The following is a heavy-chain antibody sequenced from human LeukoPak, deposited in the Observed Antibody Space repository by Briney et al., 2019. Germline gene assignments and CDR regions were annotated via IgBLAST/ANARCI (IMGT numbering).Heavy chain of an antibody. CDR1: GGSVSSGSYY. V-gene: IGHV4-61*01. CDR3: ARVQYSSGWGYYGMDV. J-gene: IGHJ6*04. CDR2: IYYSGST. D-gene: IGHD6-19*01. Sequence: KPSETLSVTCTVSGGSVSSGSYYGSWIRQPPGKGLEWIGYIYYSGSTNYNPSLKSRVTISVDTSKNQFSLKLSSVTAADTAVYYCARVQYSSGWGYYGMDVWSKGTTVTVSS.